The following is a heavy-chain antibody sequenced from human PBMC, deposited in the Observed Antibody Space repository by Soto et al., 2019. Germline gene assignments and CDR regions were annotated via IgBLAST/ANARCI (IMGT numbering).Heavy chain of an antibody. J-gene: IGHJ5*02. CDR2: ISPKSGGT. CDR3: ARSSGGVFGIIIEGSNWLAP. D-gene: IGHD3-16*02. CDR1: GYSFIDYY. Sequence: GASVKVSCKASGYSFIDYYMHWVRQAPGQGFEWMGRISPKSGGTNYAQKFEGRVTMTWDTSLNTAYMELRSLRSEDAAVYYCARSSGGVFGIIIEGSNWLAPWGQGSLVTVSS. V-gene: IGHV1-2*02.